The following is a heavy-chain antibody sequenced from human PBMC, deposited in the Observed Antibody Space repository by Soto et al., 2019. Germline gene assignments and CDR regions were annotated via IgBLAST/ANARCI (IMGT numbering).Heavy chain of an antibody. V-gene: IGHV3-21*01. CDR1: GFTFSSYS. CDR3: ARSITMVRGVIISRYYYYGMDV. Sequence: GGSLRLSCAASGFTFSSYSMNWVRQAPGKGLEWVSSISSSSSYIYYADSVKGRFTISRDNAKNSLYLQMNSLRAEDTAVYYCARSITMVRGVIISRYYYYGMDVWGQGTTVTVSS. D-gene: IGHD3-10*01. J-gene: IGHJ6*02. CDR2: ISSSSSYI.